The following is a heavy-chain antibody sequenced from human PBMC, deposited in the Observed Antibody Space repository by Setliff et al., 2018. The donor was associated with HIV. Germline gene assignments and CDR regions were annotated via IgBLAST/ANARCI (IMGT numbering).Heavy chain of an antibody. D-gene: IGHD2-15*01. CDR2: IIPIFGTA. Sequence: VASVKVSCKASGGTFSSYAISWVRQAPGQGLEWMGGIIPIFGTANYAQKFQGRVTITTDESTSTAYMELSSLGSEDTAVYYCARAPVRGGSFGWFDPWGQGTLVTVAS. CDR1: GGTFSSYA. J-gene: IGHJ5*02. CDR3: ARAPVRGGSFGWFDP. V-gene: IGHV1-69*05.